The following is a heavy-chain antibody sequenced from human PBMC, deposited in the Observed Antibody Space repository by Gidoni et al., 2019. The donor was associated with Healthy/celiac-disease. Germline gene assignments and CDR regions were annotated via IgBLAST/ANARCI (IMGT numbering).Heavy chain of an antibody. V-gene: IGHV3-23*01. CDR1: GFSFGSYA. CDR2: IRCSGGST. D-gene: IGHD6-13*01. CDR3: AKEPLSSWYENWFDP. Sequence: EVQLLESGGGWVQPGGSLRVSCAASGFSFGSYAMSWVRQAPGKGLGWVSAIRCSGGSTSYADSVKGRFTISRDKSKNTLYLQMNILRAEDTAVYYCAKEPLSSWYENWFDPWGQGTLVTVSS. J-gene: IGHJ5*02.